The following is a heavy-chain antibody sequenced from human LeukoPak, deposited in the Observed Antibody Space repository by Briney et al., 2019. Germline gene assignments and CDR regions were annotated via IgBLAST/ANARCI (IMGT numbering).Heavy chain of an antibody. D-gene: IGHD6-13*01. Sequence: SVKVSCKSSGGTFSSYTITWVRQAPGQGLECMGRIIPIFGTANYAQKFQGRVTITTDESTSTAYMELSSLRSEDTAVYHCARSLCLGNSSRCPSDYWGQGTLVTVSS. J-gene: IGHJ4*02. CDR3: ARSLCLGNSSRCPSDY. V-gene: IGHV1-69*05. CDR1: GGTFSSYT. CDR2: IIPIFGTA.